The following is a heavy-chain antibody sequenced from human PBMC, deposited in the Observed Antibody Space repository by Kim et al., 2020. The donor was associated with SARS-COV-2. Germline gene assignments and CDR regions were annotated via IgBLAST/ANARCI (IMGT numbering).Heavy chain of an antibody. CDR2: IKQSGSYI. CDR3: AAEWSGWAWVGFDT. D-gene: IGHD3-3*01. Sequence: GGSLRLSCAASGFTFSCYSMTWVRQAPGKGLEWVSYIKQSGSYIYYVDSVKGRFTISRDNAKNSLYLQMNSLRAEDTAVYYCAAEWSGWAWVGFDTWGQGTLVTVSS. CDR1: GFTFSCYS. J-gene: IGHJ5*02. V-gene: IGHV3-21*01.